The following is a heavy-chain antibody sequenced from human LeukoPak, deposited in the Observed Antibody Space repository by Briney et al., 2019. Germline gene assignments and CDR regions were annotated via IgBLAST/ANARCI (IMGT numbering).Heavy chain of an antibody. CDR2: ISGGGDTT. CDR1: GFTFNNYA. V-gene: IGHV3-23*01. D-gene: IGHD3-16*01. CDR3: AKNAGDGGYYYYLDV. Sequence: GGSLRLSCAASGFTFNNYAMSWVRQAPGRGLDLVSTISGGGDTTYYSVKGRFIISRDNSKNTLFLHLNSLRAEDTAIYFCAKNAGDGGYYYYLDVWGKGTPVTVSS. J-gene: IGHJ6*03.